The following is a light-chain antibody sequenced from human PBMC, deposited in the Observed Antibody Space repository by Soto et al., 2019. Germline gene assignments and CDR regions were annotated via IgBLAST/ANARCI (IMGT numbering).Light chain of an antibody. J-gene: IGLJ2*01. CDR1: SSDVGSYNL. V-gene: IGLV2-23*01. Sequence: HSALTQPASVSGSPGQSITISCTGTSSDVGSYNLVSWYQQHPGKAPKLIIYEGTKRPSGVSNRFSGSKSGNTASLTISGLQAEDEANYYCCSYAGSNSHVIFGGGTKLTVL. CDR2: EGT. CDR3: CSYAGSNSHVI.